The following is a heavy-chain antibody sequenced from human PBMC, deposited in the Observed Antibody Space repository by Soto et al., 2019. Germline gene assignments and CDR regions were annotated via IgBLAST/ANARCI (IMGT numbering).Heavy chain of an antibody. CDR3: ARGKFYYYYYMDV. CDR2: INPSGGST. V-gene: IGHV1-46*01. CDR1: GYTFTSYY. Sequence: GASVKVSCKASGYTFTSYYMHWVRQAPGQGLEWMGIINPSGGSTSYAQKFQGRVTITADESTSTGYMELRSLRSEDTAVYYCARGKFYYYYYMDVWGKGTTVTVSS. J-gene: IGHJ6*03.